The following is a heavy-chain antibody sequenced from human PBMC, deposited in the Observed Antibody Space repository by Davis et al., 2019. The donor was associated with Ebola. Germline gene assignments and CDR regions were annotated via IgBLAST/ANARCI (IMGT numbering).Heavy chain of an antibody. Sequence: PSETLSLTCAVSGGSFTGFHCIWIRQPPGKGLEWLGEFAHTGSTSYNPSLKSRVTMSVDTSKSQCSLTLSSVTAADTAVYYCARGWIRAPDYWGQGTLVTVSS. D-gene: IGHD2-2*03. J-gene: IGHJ4*02. CDR3: ARGWIRAPDY. CDR1: GGSFTGFH. V-gene: IGHV4-34*01. CDR2: FAHTGST.